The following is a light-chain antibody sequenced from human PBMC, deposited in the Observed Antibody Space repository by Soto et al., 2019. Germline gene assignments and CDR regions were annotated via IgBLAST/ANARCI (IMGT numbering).Light chain of an antibody. J-gene: IGLJ1*01. Sequence: QSVLTQPPSVSGAPGQRVTISCTGSSSNIGAGYDVHWYQQLPGTAPKLLIYGNSNRPSGVPDRFSGSKSGTSASLANTGLQAEDEADYYCQSYDSSLSALYVFGTGTKVTVL. CDR1: SSNIGAGYD. CDR2: GNS. V-gene: IGLV1-40*01. CDR3: QSYDSSLSALYV.